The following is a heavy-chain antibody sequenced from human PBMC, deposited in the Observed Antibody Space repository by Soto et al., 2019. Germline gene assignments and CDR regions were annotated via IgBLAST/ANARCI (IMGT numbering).Heavy chain of an antibody. J-gene: IGHJ6*02. CDR1: GGSISSYY. Sequence: QVQLQESGPGLVKPSETLSLTCTVSGGSISSYYWSWIRQPPGKGLEWIGYIYYSGSTNYNPSPKSRVTISVDTSKNQFSLKLSSVTAADTAVYYCARDLGGMDVWGQGTTVTVSS. CDR2: IYYSGST. CDR3: ARDLGGMDV. V-gene: IGHV4-59*01.